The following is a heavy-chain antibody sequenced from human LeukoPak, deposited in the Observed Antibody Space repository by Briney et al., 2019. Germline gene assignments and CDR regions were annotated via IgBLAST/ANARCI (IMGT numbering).Heavy chain of an antibody. CDR2: ISYDGSNK. V-gene: IGHV3-30*18. Sequence: GGSLRLSCAASGFTVSSNYMSWVRQAPGKGLEWVAVISYDGSNKYYADSVKGRFTISRDNSKNTLYLQMNSLRAEDTAVYYCAKAQFTGSGYYHAHAFDIWGQGTMVTVSS. J-gene: IGHJ3*02. CDR3: AKAQFTGSGYYHAHAFDI. CDR1: GFTVSSNY. D-gene: IGHD3-22*01.